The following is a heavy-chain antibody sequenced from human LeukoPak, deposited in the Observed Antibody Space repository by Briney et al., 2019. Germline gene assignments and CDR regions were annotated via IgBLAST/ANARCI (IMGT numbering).Heavy chain of an antibody. CDR3: TRCRYGDNAWFDP. CDR2: INPNSDYA. D-gene: IGHD4-17*01. CDR1: GYTFTDYY. V-gene: IGHV1-2*02. J-gene: IGHJ5*02. Sequence: ASVKVSCKASGYTFTDYYIHWVRLAPGQGLEWMGWINPNSDYANYARKFQGRVTMTRDTSISTAYMELARLRSDDTAVYFCTRCRYGDNAWFDPWGQGTLVTVSS.